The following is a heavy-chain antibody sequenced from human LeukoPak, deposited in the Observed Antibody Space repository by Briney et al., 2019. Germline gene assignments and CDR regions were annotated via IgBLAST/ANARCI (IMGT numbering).Heavy chain of an antibody. D-gene: IGHD6-13*01. CDR1: GGSISSSSYY. V-gene: IGHV4-39*02. Sequence: SETLSLTCTVSGGSISSSSYYWGWIRQPPGKGLEWIGSIYYSGSTYYNPSLKSRVTISVDTSKNQFSLKLSSVTAADTAVYYCAKDNGWQQLVNYFDSWGRGTLVTVSS. CDR2: IYYSGST. J-gene: IGHJ4*02. CDR3: AKDNGWQQLVNYFDS.